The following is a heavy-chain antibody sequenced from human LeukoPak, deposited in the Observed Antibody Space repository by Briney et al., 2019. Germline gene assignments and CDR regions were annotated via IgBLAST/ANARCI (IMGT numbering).Heavy chain of an antibody. CDR3: AREEVVITTHAFDI. J-gene: IGHJ3*02. V-gene: IGHV3-30-3*01. D-gene: IGHD3-22*01. Sequence: GGSLRLSCAASGFTFSSYALHWVRQAPGKGLEWVAVISYDGSNKYYADSVKGRFTISRDNSKNTLYLQMNSLRAEDTAVYYCAREEVVITTHAFDIWGQGTMVTVSS. CDR1: GFTFSSYA. CDR2: ISYDGSNK.